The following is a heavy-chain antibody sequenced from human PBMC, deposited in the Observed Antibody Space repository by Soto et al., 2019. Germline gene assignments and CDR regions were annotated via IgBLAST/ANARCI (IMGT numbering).Heavy chain of an antibody. CDR3: VAHAHRHDYFLMDV. J-gene: IGHJ6*03. V-gene: IGHV3-9*01. Sequence: EVQLVESGGGLVQPGRSLRLSCAASGFTFDDYAMHWVRQAPGTGLEWVSGISWNSGSIDYTDSVKGRFTISRDNAKNSLYLQMNSLRAEDTALYYCVAHAHRHDYFLMDVWGKGTTVTVSS. CDR1: GFTFDDYA. CDR2: ISWNSGSI.